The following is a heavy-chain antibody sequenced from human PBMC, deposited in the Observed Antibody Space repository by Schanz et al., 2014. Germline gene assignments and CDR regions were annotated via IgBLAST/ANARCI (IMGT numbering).Heavy chain of an antibody. D-gene: IGHD3-16*01. CDR3: ARYPRILGAFDV. CDR2: INGGGETT. Sequence: QVHLVESGGGLVKPGGSLRLSCAASGFTFSDYYMTWIRQAPGKGLEWVSYINGGGETTYYADSVRGRFTISRDNAKNTVYLQMTSLRAEDTAVYYCARYPRILGAFDVWGQGTVVAVS. V-gene: IGHV3-11*04. J-gene: IGHJ3*01. CDR1: GFTFSDYY.